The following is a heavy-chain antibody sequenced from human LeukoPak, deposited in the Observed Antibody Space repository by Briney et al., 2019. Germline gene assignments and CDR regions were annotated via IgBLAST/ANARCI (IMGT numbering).Heavy chain of an antibody. J-gene: IGHJ4*02. Sequence: GGPLSLSCAASGFSFSSYNMNWVRQAPGKGLEWVSFISSSSSYIYYVDSVKGRFTISRDNAKNSLYLQMNSLRAEDTAVYYCARAPGYRGFLDYWGQGNLVTVSS. CDR2: ISSSSSYI. CDR1: GFSFSSYN. V-gene: IGHV3-21*01. D-gene: IGHD5-18*01. CDR3: ARAPGYRGFLDY.